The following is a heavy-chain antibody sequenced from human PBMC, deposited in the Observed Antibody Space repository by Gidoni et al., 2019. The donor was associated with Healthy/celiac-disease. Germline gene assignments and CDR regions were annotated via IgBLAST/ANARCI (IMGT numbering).Heavy chain of an antibody. D-gene: IGHD3-10*01. Sequence: EVQLLESGGGLVQPGGSLRLSCAASGFTFSSYAMSWVRQAPGKGLEWVSAMSGSGGSTYYADSVKGRFTISRDNSKNTLYLQMNSLRAEDTAVYYCAKDQGGVRGVIMSDFDYWGQGTLVTVSS. V-gene: IGHV3-23*01. J-gene: IGHJ4*02. CDR1: GFTFSSYA. CDR2: MSGSGGST. CDR3: AKDQGGVRGVIMSDFDY.